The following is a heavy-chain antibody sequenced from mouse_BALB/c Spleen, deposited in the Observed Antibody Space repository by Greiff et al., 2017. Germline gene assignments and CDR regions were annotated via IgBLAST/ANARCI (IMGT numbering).Heavy chain of an antibody. CDR2: ISSGGST. J-gene: IGHJ2*01. CDR3: AREDYGYGY. Sequence: EVKVVESGGDLVKPGGSLKLSCAASGFTFSSYAMSWVRQTPEKRLEWVASISSGGSTYYPDSVKGRFTISRDNARNILYLQMSSLRSKDTAMYYCAREDYGYGYWGQGTTLTVSS. D-gene: IGHD1-2*01. V-gene: IGHV5-6-5*01. CDR1: GFTFSSYA.